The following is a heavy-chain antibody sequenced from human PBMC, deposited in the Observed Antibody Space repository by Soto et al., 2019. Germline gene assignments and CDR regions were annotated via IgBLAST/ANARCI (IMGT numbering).Heavy chain of an antibody. Sequence: SETLSLTCTVSGGSISSYYWSWIRQPPGKGLEWIGYIYYSGSTNYNPSLKSRVTISVDTSKNQFSLKLSSVTAADTAVYYCARDLPWIQLWLPTGYYYYGMDVWGQGTTVTV. J-gene: IGHJ6*02. V-gene: IGHV4-59*01. CDR2: IYYSGST. D-gene: IGHD5-18*01. CDR3: ARDLPWIQLWLPTGYYYYGMDV. CDR1: GGSISSYY.